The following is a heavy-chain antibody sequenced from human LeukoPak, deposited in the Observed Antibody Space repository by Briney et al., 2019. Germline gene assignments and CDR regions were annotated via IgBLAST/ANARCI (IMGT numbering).Heavy chain of an antibody. CDR1: GGTFSSYA. V-gene: IGHV1-69*04. Sequence: SVKVSCKASGGTFSSYAISWVRQAPGQGLEWMGRIIPIFGIANYAQKFQGRVTITADNSTSTAYMELSSLRSEDTAVYYCARDQSRGRGYSYGRRGAYYYYCMDVWGQGTTVTVSS. D-gene: IGHD5-18*01. CDR3: ARDQSRGRGYSYGRRGAYYYYCMDV. CDR2: IIPIFGIA. J-gene: IGHJ6*02.